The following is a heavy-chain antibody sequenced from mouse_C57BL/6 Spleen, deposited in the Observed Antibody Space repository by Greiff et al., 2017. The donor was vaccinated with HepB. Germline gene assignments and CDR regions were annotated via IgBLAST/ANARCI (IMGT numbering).Heavy chain of an antibody. D-gene: IGHD1-1*01. CDR2: ISSGGSYT. CDR1: GFTFSSYG. J-gene: IGHJ2*01. V-gene: IGHV5-6*01. CDR3: ASRTTVAPFDY. Sequence: EVQRVESGGDLVKPGGSLKLSCAASGFTFSSYGMSWVRQTPDKRLEWVATISSGGSYTYYPDSVKGRFTISRDNAKNTLYLQMSSLKSEDTAMYYCASRTTVAPFDYWGQGTTLTVSS.